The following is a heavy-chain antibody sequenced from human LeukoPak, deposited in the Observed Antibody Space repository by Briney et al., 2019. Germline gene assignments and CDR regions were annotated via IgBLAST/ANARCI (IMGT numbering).Heavy chain of an antibody. J-gene: IGHJ4*02. CDR2: INPNSGGT. V-gene: IGHV1-2*02. CDR3: ARSPLYYDILTGYFTFDY. CDR1: GYTFTGYY. Sequence: ASVKVSCKASGYTFTGYYMHWVRQAPGQGLEWMGWINPNSGGTNYAQKFQGGVTMTRDTSISTAYMELSRLRSDDTAVYYCARSPLYYDILTGYFTFDYWGQGTLVTVSS. D-gene: IGHD3-9*01.